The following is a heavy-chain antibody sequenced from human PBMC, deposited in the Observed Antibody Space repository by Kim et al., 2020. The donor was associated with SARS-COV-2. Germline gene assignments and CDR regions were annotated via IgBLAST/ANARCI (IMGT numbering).Heavy chain of an antibody. CDR3: ARWQHYYYYYGMDV. V-gene: IGHV1-2*04. J-gene: IGHJ6*02. CDR2: INPNSGGT. CDR1: GYTFTGYY. Sequence: ASVKVSCKASGYTFTGYYMHWVRQAPGQGLEWMGWINPNSGGTNYAQKFQGWVTITRETSIRTAYMELSRLRSDDTAVYYCARWQHYYYYYGMDVWGQGTTVTVSS.